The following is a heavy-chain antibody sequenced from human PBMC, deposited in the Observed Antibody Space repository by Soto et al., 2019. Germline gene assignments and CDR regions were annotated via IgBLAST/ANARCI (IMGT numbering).Heavy chain of an antibody. CDR1: GFTFSSYT. V-gene: IGHV3-23*01. CDR3: AKAVVAGTNYYYYMDV. J-gene: IGHJ6*03. D-gene: IGHD6-19*01. CDR2: ISGSGGST. Sequence: PGGSLRLSCAASGFTFSSYTMSWVRQAPGKGLEWVSAISGSGGSTYYADSVKGRFTISRDNSKNTLYLQMNSLRAEDTAVYYCAKAVVAGTNYYYYMDVWGKGTTVTSP.